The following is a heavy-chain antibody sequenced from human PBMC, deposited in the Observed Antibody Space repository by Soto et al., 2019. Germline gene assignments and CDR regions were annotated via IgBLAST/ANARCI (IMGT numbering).Heavy chain of an antibody. V-gene: IGHV4-39*01. D-gene: IGHD6-19*01. J-gene: IGHJ1*01. CDR2: IFYSGGT. CDR1: GGSIISSSYY. Sequence: QLQLQESGPGLVKPSETLSLTCTVSGGSIISSSYYWGWIRQPPGKGLEWIGNIFYSGGTYYNPSLKSRVTISVDTSKNQFSLKLSSVTAADTALYYCASLPRGSGWFGEYFQHWGQGTLVTVSS. CDR3: ASLPRGSGWFGEYFQH.